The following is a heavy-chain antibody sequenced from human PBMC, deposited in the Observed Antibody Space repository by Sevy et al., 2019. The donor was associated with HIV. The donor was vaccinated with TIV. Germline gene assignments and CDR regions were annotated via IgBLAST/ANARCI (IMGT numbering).Heavy chain of an antibody. J-gene: IGHJ3*02. CDR2: ISYDGSNK. D-gene: IGHD6-19*01. Sequence: GGSLRLSCAASGFTFSSYAMHWVRQAPGKGLEWVAVISYDGSNKYYADSVKGRFTISRDNSKNRLYLQMNSLVAEDTAVYYCTREPGRGYSCGWQRRENAFDIWGQGTMVTVSS. CDR3: TREPGRGYSCGWQRRENAFDI. V-gene: IGHV3-30-3*01. CDR1: GFTFSSYA.